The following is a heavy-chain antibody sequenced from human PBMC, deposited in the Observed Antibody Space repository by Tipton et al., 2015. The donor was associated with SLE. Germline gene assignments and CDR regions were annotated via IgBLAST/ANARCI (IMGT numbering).Heavy chain of an antibody. Sequence: SLRLSCAASGFTFSSYAMHWVRQAPGKGLEWVAVISYDGSNKYYADSVKGRFTISRDNSKNTLYLQMNSLRAEDTAVYYCARELVDYWGQGPLFTVFS. D-gene: IGHD2-15*01. V-gene: IGHV3-30*04. CDR3: ARELVDY. J-gene: IGHJ4*02. CDR2: ISYDGSNK. CDR1: GFTFSSYA.